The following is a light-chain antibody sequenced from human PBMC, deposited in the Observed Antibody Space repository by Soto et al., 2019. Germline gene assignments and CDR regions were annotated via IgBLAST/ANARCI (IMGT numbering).Light chain of an antibody. CDR2: LNSDGSH. CDR3: QTWGSGIVV. Sequence: QLVLTQSPSASASLGASVKLTCTLSSGHSNYAIAWHQQQSEKGPRYLMKLNSDGSHSKGDVIPDRFSGSSSGAERYLTISRLQSEDEADYYCQTWGSGIVVFGGGTKLTVL. V-gene: IGLV4-69*01. CDR1: SGHSNYA. J-gene: IGLJ2*01.